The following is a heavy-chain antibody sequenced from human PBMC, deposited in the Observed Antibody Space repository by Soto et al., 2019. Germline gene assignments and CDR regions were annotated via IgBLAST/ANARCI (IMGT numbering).Heavy chain of an antibody. CDR1: AYTFTTSC. V-gene: IGHV1-18*01. J-gene: IGHJ3*02. Sequence: PSVTDSCRASAYTFTTSCFIWVLESPGQWLAWMGWISAYNGNTNYAQKLQGRVTMTTDPSTSTAYMELRSLRSDDTAVYYCARGNRIEAFDIWGQGTMVTFSS. CDR2: ISAYNGNT. D-gene: IGHD2-15*01. CDR3: ARGNRIEAFDI.